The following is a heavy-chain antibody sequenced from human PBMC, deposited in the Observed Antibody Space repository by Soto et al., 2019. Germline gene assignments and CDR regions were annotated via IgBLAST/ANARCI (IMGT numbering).Heavy chain of an antibody. CDR2: INHSGST. Sequence: SETLSLTCAVYGGSFSGYYWSWIRQPPGKGLEWIGEINHSGSTNYNPSLKSRVTISVDTSKNQFSLKLSSVTAADTAVYYRARFGRRQSGLYCTNGVCYTAFDYWGQGTLVTVSS. D-gene: IGHD2-8*01. J-gene: IGHJ4*02. V-gene: IGHV4-34*01. CDR3: ARFGRRQSGLYCTNGVCYTAFDY. CDR1: GGSFSGYY.